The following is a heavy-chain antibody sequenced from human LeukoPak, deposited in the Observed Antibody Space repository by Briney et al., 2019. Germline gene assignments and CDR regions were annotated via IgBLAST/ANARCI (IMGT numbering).Heavy chain of an antibody. D-gene: IGHD4-17*01. CDR2: ISFGGTNK. V-gene: IGHV3-30*04. CDR1: GVTGRSVA. J-gene: IGHJ4*02. Sequence: GEPPRRSWAASGVTGRSVAMRWGRKAKDKGLQWVAVISFGGTNKYYTDSVKGRFTISRDNSKNTLYLQMNSLRAEDTAVYYCARDTVLDYWGQGTLDTVSS. CDR3: ARDTVLDY.